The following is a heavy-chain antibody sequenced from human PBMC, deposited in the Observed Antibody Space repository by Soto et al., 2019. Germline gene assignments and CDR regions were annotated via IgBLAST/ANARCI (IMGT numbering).Heavy chain of an antibody. J-gene: IGHJ4*02. V-gene: IGHV3-23*01. D-gene: IGHD4-17*01. CDR1: GFNFQNYD. CDR3: AKNRGRVTTSCHFDY. CDR2: ISRDGDNT. Sequence: GGSLRLSCAGSGFNFQNYDMSWVRQAPGKGLEWVSGISRDGDNTYYADSVKGRFIISRDNSKNTLYLQMNSLRPEDTAIYYCAKNRGRVTTSCHFDYWGQGTLVTGSS.